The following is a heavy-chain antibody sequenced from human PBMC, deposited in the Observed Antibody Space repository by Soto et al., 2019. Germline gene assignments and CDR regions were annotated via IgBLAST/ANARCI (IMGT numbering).Heavy chain of an antibody. CDR2: VIPIFGTA. V-gene: IGHV1-69*01. CDR3: ARAIVGPTTTGWLDP. Sequence: QVQLVQSGAEVKKPGSSVKVSCKASGGTFSRYAISWVRQAHGQGLEWLGGVIPIFGTANYAHKFQGRVTITADAATSTAYMELRSLRFEDTAVYYCARAIVGPTTTGWLDPWGQGTLVTVSS. CDR1: GGTFSRYA. D-gene: IGHD1-26*01. J-gene: IGHJ5*02.